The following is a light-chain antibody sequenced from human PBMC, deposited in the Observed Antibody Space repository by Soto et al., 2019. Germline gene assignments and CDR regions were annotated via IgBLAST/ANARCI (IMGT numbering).Light chain of an antibody. Sequence: DVVVTQSPLSLPVTLGQPASISCRSSQSLIHSDGNTYLHWFQQRPGKYPRRLIFHVSIRYSGVPDGCSGSGSGTDFTLEISRVEAEDVGVYYCLQGSHWPYTFGPGTTVDIK. CDR3: LQGSHWPYT. V-gene: IGKV2-30*02. CDR2: HVS. CDR1: QSLIHSDGNTY. J-gene: IGKJ3*01.